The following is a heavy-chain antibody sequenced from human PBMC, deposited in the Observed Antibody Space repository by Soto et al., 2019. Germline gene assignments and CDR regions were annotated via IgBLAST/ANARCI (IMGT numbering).Heavy chain of an antibody. V-gene: IGHV1-3*01. J-gene: IGHJ6*02. CDR1: GYTFTSYA. Sequence: ASVKVSCKASGYTFTSYAMHWVRQAPGQRLEWMGWINAGNGNTKYSQKFQGRVTITRDTSASTAYMELSSLRSEDTAVYYCARSDLARENYGMDVWGQGTTVTVSS. CDR2: INAGNGNT. CDR3: ARSDLARENYGMDV.